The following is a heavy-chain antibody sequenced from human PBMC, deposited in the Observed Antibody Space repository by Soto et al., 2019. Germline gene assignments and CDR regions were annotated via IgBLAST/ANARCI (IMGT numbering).Heavy chain of an antibody. J-gene: IGHJ4*02. V-gene: IGHV3-72*01. D-gene: IGHD1-1*01. Sequence: EVQLVESGGGLVQPGGSLRLSCAASGFTLSDHYLDWVRQAPGKGREWVGRSRQKAKSFTTDYAASVKGRFTISRDDSKNSLYLQMNSLKSEDTAVYYYTSASTPDLNGYDYWGQGTLVTVSS. CDR3: TSASTPDLNGYDY. CDR2: SRQKAKSFTT. CDR1: GFTLSDHY.